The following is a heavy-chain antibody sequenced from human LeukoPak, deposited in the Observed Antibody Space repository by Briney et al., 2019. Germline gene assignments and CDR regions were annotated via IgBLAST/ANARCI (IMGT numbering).Heavy chain of an antibody. V-gene: IGHV3-23*01. CDR3: AKLSYYFDY. CDR1: GFTFSSYA. CDR2: ISNSGGRT. D-gene: IGHD2/OR15-2a*01. Sequence: GESLRLSCAASGFTFSSYAMSWVRQAPGKGLEWVSSISNSGGRTSYADSVRGRFTNSRDNSKSTLYLQMNSLRAEDTAVYYCAKLSYYFDYWGQGTLVTVSS. J-gene: IGHJ4*02.